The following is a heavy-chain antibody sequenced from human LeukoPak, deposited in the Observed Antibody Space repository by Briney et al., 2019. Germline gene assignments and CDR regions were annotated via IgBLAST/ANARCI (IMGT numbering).Heavy chain of an antibody. CDR1: GYTFTGYY. J-gene: IGHJ6*02. D-gene: IGHD5-18*01. Sequence: ASVKVSCKASGYTFTGYYMHWVRQAPGQGLEWMGRINPNSGGTNYAQKFQGRVTMTRDTSISTAYMELSRLRSDDTAVYYCVKVDGYPSNYYGMDVWGQGTTVTVSS. CDR3: VKVDGYPSNYYGMDV. V-gene: IGHV1-2*06. CDR2: INPNSGGT.